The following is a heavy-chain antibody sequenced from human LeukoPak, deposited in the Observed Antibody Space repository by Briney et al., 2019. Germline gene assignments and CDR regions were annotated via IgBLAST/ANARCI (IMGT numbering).Heavy chain of an antibody. J-gene: IGHJ3*02. V-gene: IGHV3-15*01. Sequence: GRSLRLSCAASGFIFSNAWMSWVRQAPGKGLEWVGRIRSKTDGGTTDYAAPVKGRFTISRDDSKNTLFLQMNSLKTEDTAVYYCATVMAPDAFDIWGQGTLVTVSS. CDR3: ATVMAPDAFDI. CDR1: GFIFSNAW. CDR2: IRSKTDGGTT. D-gene: IGHD5-24*01.